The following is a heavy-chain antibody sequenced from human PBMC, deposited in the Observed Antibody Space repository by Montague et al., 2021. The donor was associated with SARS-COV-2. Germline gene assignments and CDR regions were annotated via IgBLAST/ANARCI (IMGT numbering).Heavy chain of an antibody. J-gene: IGHJ5*02. D-gene: IGHD2-15*01. CDR2: ISGSGGST. CDR3: AKGYCSGGSCNSGFDP. V-gene: IGHV3-23*01. CDR1: GFTFSSYA. Sequence: SLRLSCAASGFTFSSYAMSWVRQAPGKGLEWVSAISGSGGSTYYADPVKGRFTISRDNSKNTLYLQMNSLRAEDTAVYYCAKGYCSGGSCNSGFDPWGQGTLVTVSS.